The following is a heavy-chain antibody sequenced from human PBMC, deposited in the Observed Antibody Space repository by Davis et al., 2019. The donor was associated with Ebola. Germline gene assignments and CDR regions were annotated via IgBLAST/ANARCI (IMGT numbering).Heavy chain of an antibody. D-gene: IGHD2-8*01. CDR2: ISNSGSTI. CDR1: AFTFSDYY. J-gene: IGHJ6*04. Sequence: GESLKISCAASAFTFSDYYMSWIRQAPGKGLEWVSYISNSGSTISYADSVKGRFTISRDNAKNSLYLQMNSLRAEDTAVYYCARDGELMVYGTMIWYYGMDVWGKGTTVTVSS. V-gene: IGHV3-11*01. CDR3: ARDGELMVYGTMIWYYGMDV.